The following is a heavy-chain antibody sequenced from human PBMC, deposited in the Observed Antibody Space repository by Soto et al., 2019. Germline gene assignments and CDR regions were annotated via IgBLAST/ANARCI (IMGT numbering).Heavy chain of an antibody. D-gene: IGHD3-3*01. CDR1: GYTLTELS. CDR3: ATGDRRTIFGVVIFDY. J-gene: IGHJ4*02. V-gene: IGHV1-24*01. Sequence: GASVKVSCKVSGYTLTELSMHWVRQAPGKGLEWMGGFDPEDGETIYAQKFQGRVTMTENTSTDTAYMELSSLRSEDTAVYYCATGDRRTIFGVVIFDYWGQGTLVTVSS. CDR2: FDPEDGET.